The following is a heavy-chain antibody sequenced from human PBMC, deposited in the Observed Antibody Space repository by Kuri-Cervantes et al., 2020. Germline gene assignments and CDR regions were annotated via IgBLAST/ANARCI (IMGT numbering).Heavy chain of an antibody. CDR1: GGSISSSSYY. CDR3: ARDAQV. V-gene: IGHV4-61*01. J-gene: IGHJ6*04. CDR2: IYYSGST. Sequence: GSLRLPCTVSGGSISSSSYYWGWIRQPPGKGLEWIGYIYYSGSTNYNPSLKSRVTISVDTSKNQFSLKLSSVTAADTAVYYCARDAQVWGKGTTVTVSS.